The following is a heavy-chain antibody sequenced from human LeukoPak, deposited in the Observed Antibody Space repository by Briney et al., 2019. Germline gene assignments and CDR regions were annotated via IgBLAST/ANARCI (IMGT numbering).Heavy chain of an antibody. CDR3: ARDAQYYYDDSGYYYLDY. V-gene: IGHV4-59*12. CDR1: GGSISSYY. Sequence: SETLSLTCTVSGGSISSYYWSWIRQPPGKGLEWIGYIYYTGSTYYNPSLKSRVSISVDTSKNQFSLNLSSVTAADTAIYYCARDAQYYYDDSGYYYLDYWGQGTLVTVSS. CDR2: IYYTGST. J-gene: IGHJ4*02. D-gene: IGHD3-22*01.